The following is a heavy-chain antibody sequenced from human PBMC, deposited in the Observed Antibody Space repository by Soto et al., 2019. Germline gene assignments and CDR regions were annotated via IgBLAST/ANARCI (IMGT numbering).Heavy chain of an antibody. D-gene: IGHD6-6*01. CDR1: GDSISNDDHF. CDR2: ISNSGNT. CDR3: AIGAYTSSSSFFEY. J-gene: IGHJ4*02. V-gene: IGHV4-30-4*01. Sequence: QVQLQESGPGLVKPSQTLSLICTVSGDSISNDDHFWTWIRQPPGTGLEWIGYISNSGNTYYNPSLETRVTTSVETSKNQFSLKLSSVTAADTAVYFCAIGAYTSSSSFFEYWGQGTLVTVSS.